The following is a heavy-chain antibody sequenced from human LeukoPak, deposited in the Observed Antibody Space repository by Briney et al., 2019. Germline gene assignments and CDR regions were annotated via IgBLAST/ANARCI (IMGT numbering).Heavy chain of an antibody. J-gene: IGHJ4*02. Sequence: GRSLRLSCAASGFTFSSYAMHWVRQAPGKGLEWVAVISYDGSNKYYAGSVKGRFTISRDNSKNTLYLQMNSLRAEDTAVFYCARGGSTIFGVVISIGYWGQGTLVTVSS. D-gene: IGHD3-3*01. CDR1: GFTFSSYA. CDR2: ISYDGSNK. V-gene: IGHV3-30-3*01. CDR3: ARGGSTIFGVVISIGY.